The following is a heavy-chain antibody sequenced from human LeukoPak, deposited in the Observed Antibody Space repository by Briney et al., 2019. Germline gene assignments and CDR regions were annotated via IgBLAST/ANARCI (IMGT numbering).Heavy chain of an antibody. CDR2: IYTSGST. J-gene: IGHJ3*02. CDR3: ARGPVYYYDSSGWFGHAFAI. Sequence: PSQTLSLTCTVSGGSISSGSYYWSCIRQPAGKGLECIGRIYTSGSTNYNPSLKSRVTISLDPSKTQFSLKLSSVTAADTAVYYCARGPVYYYDSSGWFGHAFAIWGQGTMVTVSS. D-gene: IGHD3-22*01. CDR1: GGSISSGSYY. V-gene: IGHV4-61*02.